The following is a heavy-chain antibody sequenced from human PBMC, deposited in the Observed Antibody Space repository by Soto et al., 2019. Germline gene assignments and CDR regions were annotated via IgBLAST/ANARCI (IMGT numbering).Heavy chain of an antibody. CDR2: ISAYNGNT. CDR3: ARVRYDFWSGYDPHYYYYGMDV. D-gene: IGHD3-3*01. Sequence: ASVKVSCKASGYTFTSYGISWVRQAPGQGLEWMGWISAYNGNTNYAQKLQGRVTMTTDTSPSTAYMELRSLRSDDTAVYYCARVRYDFWSGYDPHYYYYGMDVWGQGTTVTVSS. V-gene: IGHV1-18*01. CDR1: GYTFTSYG. J-gene: IGHJ6*02.